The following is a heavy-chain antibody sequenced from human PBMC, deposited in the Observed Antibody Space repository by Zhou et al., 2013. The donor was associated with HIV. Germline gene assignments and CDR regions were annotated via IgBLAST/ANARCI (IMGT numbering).Heavy chain of an antibody. CDR2: IIPIFGTA. J-gene: IGHJ6*03. CDR3: ARGYEGPDYYYYYMDV. Sequence: QVQLVQSGAEVKKPGSSVKVSCKASGGTFSSYAISWVRQAPGQGLEWMGGIIPIFGTANYAQKFQGRVTITTDESTSTAYMELSSLRSEDTAVYYCARGYEGPDYYYYYMDVWGQRGPRVTGLL. CDR1: GGTFSSYA. D-gene: IGHD1-1*01. V-gene: IGHV1-69*05.